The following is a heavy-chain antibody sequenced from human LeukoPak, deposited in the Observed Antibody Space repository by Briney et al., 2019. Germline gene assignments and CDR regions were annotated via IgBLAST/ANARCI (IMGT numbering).Heavy chain of an antibody. D-gene: IGHD2-8*02. Sequence: GGSLRLSCAASGFTFSSYAMTCVRQAPGKGLEWVSTITSSGSNTSYADSVKGRFTISRDSSKNTLYLQMGSLRAEDTAVYYCAKDSRTGSPRAFDYWGQGTLVTVSS. CDR3: AKDSRTGSPRAFDY. V-gene: IGHV3-23*01. CDR2: ITSSGSNT. CDR1: GFTFSSYA. J-gene: IGHJ4*02.